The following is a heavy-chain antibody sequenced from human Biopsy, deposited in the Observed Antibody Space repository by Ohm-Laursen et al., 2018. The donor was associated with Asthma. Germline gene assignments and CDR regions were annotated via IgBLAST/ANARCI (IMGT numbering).Heavy chain of an antibody. D-gene: IGHD1-26*01. CDR1: GYTFTSYG. V-gene: IGHV1-18*04. Sequence: SSVKVSCKASGYTFTSYGISWVRQAPGQGLEWMGWVSAYNGNTNYAQKLQGRVTMTTDTSTSTAYMELRSLRSDDTVVYYCARAGALIVGASMGYWGQGTLVTVSS. CDR2: VSAYNGNT. J-gene: IGHJ4*02. CDR3: ARAGALIVGASMGY.